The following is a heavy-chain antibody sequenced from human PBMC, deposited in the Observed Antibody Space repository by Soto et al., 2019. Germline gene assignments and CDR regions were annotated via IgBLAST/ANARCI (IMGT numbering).Heavy chain of an antibody. CDR1: GFTFSSYA. D-gene: IGHD3-9*01. V-gene: IGHV3-64D*06. CDR2: ISSNGGST. Sequence: GGSLRHSCSASGFTFSSYAMHWVRQAPGKGLEYVSAISSNGGSTYYADSVKGRFTISRDNSKNTLYLQMSSLRAEDTAVYYCVKALRYFDWLPDFDYWGQGTLVTVSS. J-gene: IGHJ4*02. CDR3: VKALRYFDWLPDFDY.